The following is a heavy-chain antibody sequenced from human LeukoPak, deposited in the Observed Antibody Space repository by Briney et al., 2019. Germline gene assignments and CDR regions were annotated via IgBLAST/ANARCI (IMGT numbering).Heavy chain of an antibody. V-gene: IGHV4-61*02. Sequence: SETLSLTCTVSGGSISSGSYYWSWIRQPAGKGLEWIGRIYTSGSTNYNPSLKSRVTISLDTSKNQFSLRLNSVTAADTAVYYCARDRDGYNFRFDYWGQGTLVPVSS. CDR1: GGSISSGSYY. J-gene: IGHJ4*02. D-gene: IGHD5-24*01. CDR2: IYTSGST. CDR3: ARDRDGYNFRFDY.